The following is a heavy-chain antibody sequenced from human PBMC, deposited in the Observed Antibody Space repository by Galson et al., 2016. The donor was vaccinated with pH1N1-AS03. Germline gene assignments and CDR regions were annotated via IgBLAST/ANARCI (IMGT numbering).Heavy chain of an antibody. V-gene: IGHV3-7*01. Sequence: SLRLSCAASGFTFNRSWMNWVRQAPGKGLEWVANIKRDGSEKYYVDSVKGRFTISRDNAKNSLYLQMNSLRAEDTAVYYCFEINNGGGQGTLVTVSS. CDR2: IKRDGSEK. D-gene: IGHD2-8*01. J-gene: IGHJ4*02. CDR3: FEINNG. CDR1: GFTFNRSW.